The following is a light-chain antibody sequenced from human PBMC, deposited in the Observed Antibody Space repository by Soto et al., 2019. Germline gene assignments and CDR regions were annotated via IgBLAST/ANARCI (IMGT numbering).Light chain of an antibody. J-gene: IGLJ2*01. CDR1: SSDLGAYDF. V-gene: IGLV2-8*01. Sequence: QSALTQPPSASGSPGQSVTISCTGTSSDLGAYDFVSWYQQHPGIAPKLMIYEVSKRPSGVPDRFSGSKSGNTASLTVTGLQAEDEADYYCSSYAGSNNLIFGGGTKVTVL. CDR2: EVS. CDR3: SSYAGSNNLI.